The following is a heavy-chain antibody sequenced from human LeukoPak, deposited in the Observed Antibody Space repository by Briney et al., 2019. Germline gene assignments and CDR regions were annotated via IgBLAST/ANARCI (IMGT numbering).Heavy chain of an antibody. V-gene: IGHV4-39*01. CDR1: GGSISSSSYY. D-gene: IGHD5-18*01. J-gene: IGHJ4*02. CDR2: IYYSGST. Sequence: PSETLSLTCTVSGGSISSSSYYWGWFRQPPGKGLEWIGSIYYSGSTYYNPSLKSRVTISVDTSKNQFSLKLSSVTAADTAVYYCSAMVTIFDYCGQGTLVTVSS. CDR3: SAMVTIFDY.